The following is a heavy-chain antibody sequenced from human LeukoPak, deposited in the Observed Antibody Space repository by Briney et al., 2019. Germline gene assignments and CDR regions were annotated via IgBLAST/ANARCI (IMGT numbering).Heavy chain of an antibody. J-gene: IGHJ5*02. V-gene: IGHV4-38-2*01. CDR1: GYSIKSGYS. D-gene: IGHD4-11*01. CDR3: ARNSSLTTRKGGWFDP. CDR2: IYHSGYA. Sequence: SETLSLTCAVSGYSIKSGYSWTWLRQRPGKGLEWIGNIYHSGYAYYNPSLKSRVTISLDASKNQFSLRLSSVTAADTAVYYCARNSSLTTRKGGWFDPWGQGTLVTVSS.